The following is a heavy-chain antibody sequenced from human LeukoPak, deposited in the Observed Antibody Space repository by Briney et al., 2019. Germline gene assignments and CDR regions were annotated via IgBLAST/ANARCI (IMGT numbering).Heavy chain of an antibody. J-gene: IGHJ4*02. CDR1: GFTFSSYG. D-gene: IGHD1-26*01. CDR2: IRYDGSNK. CDR3: AKDRGGSYYDLDY. V-gene: IGHV3-30*02. Sequence: GGSLRLSCAASGFTFSSYGMHWVRQAPGKGLEWVAFIRYDGSNKYYADSVRGRFTISRDSSENTLYLQMNSLRAEDTAVYYCAKDRGGSYYDLDYWGQGALVTVSS.